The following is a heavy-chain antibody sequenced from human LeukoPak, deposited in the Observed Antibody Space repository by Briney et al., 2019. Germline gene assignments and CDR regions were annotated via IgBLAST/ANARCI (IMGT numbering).Heavy chain of an antibody. J-gene: IGHJ3*02. V-gene: IGHV1-46*01. CDR2: INPSGGST. D-gene: IGHD6-19*01. CDR3: ARAGYSSGWYYGDAFDI. Sequence: ASVKVSCKASGYTFTSYYMHWVRQAPGQGLEWMGIINPSGGSTSYAQKFQGRVTMTRDMSTSTAYMELSSLRSEDTAVYYCARAGYSSGWYYGDAFDIWGQGTMVTVSS. CDR1: GYTFTSYY.